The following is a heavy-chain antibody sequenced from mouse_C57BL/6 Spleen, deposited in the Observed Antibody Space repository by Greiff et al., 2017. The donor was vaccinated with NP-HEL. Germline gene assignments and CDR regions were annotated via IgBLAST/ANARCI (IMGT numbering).Heavy chain of an antibody. CDR1: GYSITSGYY. Sequence: EVKLQESGPGLVKPSQSLSLTCSVTGYSITSGYYWNWIRQFPGNKLEWMGYISYDGSNNYNQSLKKRISITRDTSKNKFFLKLNSVTTEDTATYYCAKLDSSGYEFAYWGQGTLVTVSA. CDR2: ISYDGSN. CDR3: AKLDSSGYEFAY. V-gene: IGHV3-6*01. J-gene: IGHJ3*01. D-gene: IGHD3-2*02.